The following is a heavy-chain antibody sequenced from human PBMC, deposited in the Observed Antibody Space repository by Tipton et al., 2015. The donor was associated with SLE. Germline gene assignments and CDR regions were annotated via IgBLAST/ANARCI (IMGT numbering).Heavy chain of an antibody. V-gene: IGHV1-2*02. Sequence: QLVQSGPEVKKPGASVKVSCKASGYIFTGYYLHWVRQAPGQGLEWMGWINPNSGDTNDAQKFQGRVSTTRDTSINTVYMELRDLTYDDTAVYYCAERYDTFEIWGQGTMVSVSS. CDR3: AERYDTFEI. CDR1: GYIFTGYY. J-gene: IGHJ3*02. D-gene: IGHD1-1*01. CDR2: INPNSGDT.